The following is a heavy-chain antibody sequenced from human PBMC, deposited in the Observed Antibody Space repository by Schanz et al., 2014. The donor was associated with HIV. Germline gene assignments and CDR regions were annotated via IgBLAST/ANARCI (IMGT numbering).Heavy chain of an antibody. J-gene: IGHJ4*02. D-gene: IGHD5-12*01. V-gene: IGHV1-18*01. CDR2: ISPYNGYT. Sequence: QVQLLESGAEVKKPGSSVKVSCKASGGTFGSYAISWVRQAPGQGLEWMGGISPYNGYTDYAQKLQGRVTLTTDTSRSTAYMELSSLRSEDTAVYYCARDFEDGYNYFDYWGQGTLVTVSS. CDR3: ARDFEDGYNYFDY. CDR1: GGTFGSYA.